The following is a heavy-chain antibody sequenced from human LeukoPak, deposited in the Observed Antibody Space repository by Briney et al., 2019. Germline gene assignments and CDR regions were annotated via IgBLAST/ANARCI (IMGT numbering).Heavy chain of an antibody. CDR1: GYTFTSYG. J-gene: IGHJ1*01. D-gene: IGHD3-22*01. Sequence: ASVKVSCKASGYTFTSYGISWVRQAPGQGLEWMGWISAYNGNTNYAQKVQGRVTMTTDTSTSTAYMELRSLRSEDTAVYYCARAADYYDSSGYPEYFQHWGQGTLVTVSS. CDR3: ARAADYYDSSGYPEYFQH. CDR2: ISAYNGNT. V-gene: IGHV1-18*01.